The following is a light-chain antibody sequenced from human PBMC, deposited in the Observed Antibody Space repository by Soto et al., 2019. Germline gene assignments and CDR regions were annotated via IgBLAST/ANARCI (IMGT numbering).Light chain of an antibody. CDR3: QQYNSYAWT. CDR2: DAS. CDR1: QSISSW. J-gene: IGKJ1*01. V-gene: IGKV1-5*01. Sequence: DIQMTQSPSTLSASVGDRVTITCRASQSISSWLAWYQQKPGKAPKLLIYDASSLESGVPSRFSDSGSGTEFTLTISSLQPDDFATYYCQQYNSYAWTFGQGTKVDIK.